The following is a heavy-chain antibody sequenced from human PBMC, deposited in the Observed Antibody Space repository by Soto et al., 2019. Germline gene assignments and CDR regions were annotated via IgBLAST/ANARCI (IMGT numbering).Heavy chain of an antibody. CDR2: IIPIFGTA. CDR3: ARCYSGSYRDAFDI. D-gene: IGHD1-26*01. V-gene: IGHV1-69*13. CDR1: GGTFSSYA. J-gene: IGHJ3*02. Sequence: SVKVSCKASGGTFSSYAISWVRQAPGQGLEWMGGIIPIFGTANYAQKFQGRVTITADESTSTAYMELSSLRSEDTAVYYCARCYSGSYRDAFDIWGQGTMVTVSS.